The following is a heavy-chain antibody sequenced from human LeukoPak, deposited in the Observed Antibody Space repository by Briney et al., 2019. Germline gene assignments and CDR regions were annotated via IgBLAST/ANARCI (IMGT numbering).Heavy chain of an antibody. D-gene: IGHD3-22*01. Sequence: ASVKVSCKASGYTFTGYYIHWVRQAPGQGLEWMGWINPHSGGTNYAQKFQGRVTMTRDTSISTAYMELSRLRSDDTAVYYCARAVETNYYDSSGRSPPDYWGQGTLVTVSS. CDR1: GYTFTGYY. J-gene: IGHJ4*02. V-gene: IGHV1-2*02. CDR3: ARAVETNYYDSSGRSPPDY. CDR2: INPHSGGT.